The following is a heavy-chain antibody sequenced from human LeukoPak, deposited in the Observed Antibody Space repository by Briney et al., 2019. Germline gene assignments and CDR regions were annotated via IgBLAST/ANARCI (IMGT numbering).Heavy chain of an antibody. J-gene: IGHJ4*02. CDR2: ISGDGSSI. V-gene: IGHV3-74*01. D-gene: IGHD2-15*01. Sequence: PGGSLRLSCAASGFTLSSYWMHWVRQAPGKGLVWVSRISGDGSSISYADSVKGRFTISRDNAKNTLYLQMSSLRAEDTAVYYCARIACSGGSCCDYWGQGTLATVSS. CDR3: ARIACSGGSCCDY. CDR1: GFTLSSYW.